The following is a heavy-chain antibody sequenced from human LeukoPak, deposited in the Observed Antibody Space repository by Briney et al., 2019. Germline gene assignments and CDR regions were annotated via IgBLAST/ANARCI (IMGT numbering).Heavy chain of an antibody. D-gene: IGHD3-22*01. CDR2: IHYSGSS. Sequence: SETLSLTCTVSGASIGSYHWSWIRQPPGKGLEWIGYIHYSGSSNYNPALKSRVTMSGDTSKNQLSLKLSSVTAADTAVYYCVRQSSDYSYYFDYWGQGTLVTVSS. CDR3: VRQSSDYSYYFDY. J-gene: IGHJ4*02. V-gene: IGHV4-59*08. CDR1: GASIGSYH.